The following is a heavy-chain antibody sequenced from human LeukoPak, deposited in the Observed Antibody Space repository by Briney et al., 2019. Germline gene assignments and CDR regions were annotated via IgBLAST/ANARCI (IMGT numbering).Heavy chain of an antibody. V-gene: IGHV1-69*13. D-gene: IGHD5-12*01. CDR1: GGTFSSYA. CDR3: AREGINVDIVATITFYGMDV. Sequence: GASVKVSCKASGGTFSSYAISWVRQAPGQGLEWMGGIIPIFGTANYAQKFQGRVTITADESTSTAYMELSSLRSEDTAVYYCAREGINVDIVATITFYGMDVWGQGTTVTASS. CDR2: IIPIFGTA. J-gene: IGHJ6*02.